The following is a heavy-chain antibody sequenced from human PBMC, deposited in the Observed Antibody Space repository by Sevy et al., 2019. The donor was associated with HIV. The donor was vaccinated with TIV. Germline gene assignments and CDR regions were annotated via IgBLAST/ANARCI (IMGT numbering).Heavy chain of an antibody. CDR1: GFTFSSYT. CDR2: ISSSSTYI. Sequence: GGSLRLSCVASGFTFSSYTMNWVRQAPGKGLEWVSSISSSSTYIYYADSVKGRFTISRDNAKNSLDLQMNSLRAEDTAVYYCAREGGYYDSSGYPDYWGQGTLVTVSS. CDR3: AREGGYYDSSGYPDY. J-gene: IGHJ4*02. D-gene: IGHD3-22*01. V-gene: IGHV3-21*01.